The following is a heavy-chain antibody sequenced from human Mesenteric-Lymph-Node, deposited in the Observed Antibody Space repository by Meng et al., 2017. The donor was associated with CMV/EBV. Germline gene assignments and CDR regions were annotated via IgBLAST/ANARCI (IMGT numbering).Heavy chain of an antibody. CDR1: GYTFTGYY. CDR2: IDPHTGGP. D-gene: IGHD1-26*01. J-gene: IGHJ4*02. CDR3: ARGRRVVGATILEYYFDY. V-gene: IGHV1-2*02. Sequence: ASVKVSCKASGYTFTGYYVNWVRQAPGQGLEWMGWIDPHTGGPNFAEKFQGRVAMTRDTSISTVYMELGSLRSDDTAVYYCARGRRVVGATILEYYFDYWGQGTLVTVSS.